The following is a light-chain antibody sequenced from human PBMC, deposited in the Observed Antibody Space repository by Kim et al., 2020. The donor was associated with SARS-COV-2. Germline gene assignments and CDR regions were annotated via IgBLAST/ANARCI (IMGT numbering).Light chain of an antibody. CDR3: QQSYSAPLT. CDR1: QRISSY. J-gene: IGKJ4*01. V-gene: IGKV1-39*01. Sequence: SVGDRVTITCRSSQRISSYLNWYQHKPGKAPRLLIYAASTLQNGVSPRFRGSGSGTDFTLTISSLQVEDFAMYYCQQSYSAPLTFGGGTKVDIK. CDR2: AAS.